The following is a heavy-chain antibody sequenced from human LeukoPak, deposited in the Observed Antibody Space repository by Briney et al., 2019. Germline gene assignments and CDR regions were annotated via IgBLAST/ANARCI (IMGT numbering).Heavy chain of an antibody. V-gene: IGHV3-21*01. CDR3: ALGYCSGGSCYLEGNWFDP. Sequence: GGSLRLSCAASGFTFSSYSMNWVRQAPEKGLEWVSSISSSSSYIYYADSVKGRFTISRENATYSLYLQMTRLRAEDTAVYYCALGYCSGGSCYLEGNWFDPWGQGTLVTVSS. D-gene: IGHD2-15*01. CDR1: GFTFSSYS. J-gene: IGHJ5*02. CDR2: ISSSSSYI.